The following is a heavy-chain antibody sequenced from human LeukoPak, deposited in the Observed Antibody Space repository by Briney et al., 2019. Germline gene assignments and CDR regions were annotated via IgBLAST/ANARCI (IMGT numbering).Heavy chain of an antibody. J-gene: IGHJ3*02. Sequence: GGSLRLSCVASGFTFGKYWMSWVRQAPGKGLEWVANIKQDGSEKYYVDSVKGRFTISRDNAKNSLYLQMNSLRAEDTAVYYCARASRVTIFGVVISDAFDIWGQGTMVTVSS. D-gene: IGHD3-3*01. CDR3: ARASRVTIFGVVISDAFDI. CDR1: GFTFGKYW. CDR2: IKQDGSEK. V-gene: IGHV3-7*01.